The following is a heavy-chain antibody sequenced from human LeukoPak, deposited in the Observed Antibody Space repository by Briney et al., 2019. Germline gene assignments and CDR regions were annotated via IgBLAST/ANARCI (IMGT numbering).Heavy chain of an antibody. Sequence: SETLSLTCTVSGGSISSSTYYWGWIRQPPGKGLEWIGSINYSGSTFYNPSLKSRVTISVDTSKNQFSLKLSSVTAADTAVYYCARESGYDLGYYYMDVWGKGTTVTISS. CDR1: GGSISSSTYY. CDR3: ARESGYDLGYYYMDV. D-gene: IGHD5-12*01. V-gene: IGHV4-39*01. J-gene: IGHJ6*03. CDR2: INYSGST.